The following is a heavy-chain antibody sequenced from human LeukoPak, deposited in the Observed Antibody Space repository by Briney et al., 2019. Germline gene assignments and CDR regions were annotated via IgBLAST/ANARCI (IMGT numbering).Heavy chain of an antibody. CDR2: IKQDGSEK. CDR3: ARVGIQLWLPEEFDY. D-gene: IGHD5-18*01. J-gene: IGHJ4*02. V-gene: IGHV3-7*01. Sequence: GGSLRLSCAASGFTFSSYWMSWVRQAPGKGLEWVANIKQDGSEKYYVDSVKGRFTISRDNAKNSLYLQMNSLRAEDTAVYYCARVGIQLWLPEEFDYWGQGTLVTVSS. CDR1: GFTFSSYW.